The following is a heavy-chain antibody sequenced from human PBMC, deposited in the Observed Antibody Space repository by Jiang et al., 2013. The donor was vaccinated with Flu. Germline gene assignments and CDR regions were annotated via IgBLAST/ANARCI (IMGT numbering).Heavy chain of an antibody. Sequence: QSGSELTKPGASVKISCKASGYTFTKYPMNWVRQAPGQGLEWVGWINTISGNPTYAQAFTSRFVFSLDTSVSTAYLQISGLKTEDTAIYYCSTLQPRIAALEFWGQGTLVTVSS. V-gene: IGHV7-4-1*02. CDR2: INTISGNP. J-gene: IGHJ4*02. CDR3: STLQPRIAALEF. D-gene: IGHD6-13*01. CDR1: GYTFTKYP.